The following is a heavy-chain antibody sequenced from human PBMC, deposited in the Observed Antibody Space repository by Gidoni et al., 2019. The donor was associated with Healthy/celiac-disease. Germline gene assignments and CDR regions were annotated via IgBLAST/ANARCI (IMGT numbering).Heavy chain of an antibody. J-gene: IGHJ6*02. D-gene: IGHD5-12*01. CDR1: GYTFTSYY. V-gene: IGHV1-46*01. CDR3: ARPIPYSGYDDRYYYYGMDV. Sequence: QVQLVQSGAEVKKPGASVKVSCKASGYTFTSYYMHWVRQAPGQGLEWMGIINPSGGSTSYAQKFQGRVTMTRDTSTSTVYMELSSLRSEDTAVYYCARPIPYSGYDDRYYYYGMDVWGQGTTVTVSS. CDR2: INPSGGST.